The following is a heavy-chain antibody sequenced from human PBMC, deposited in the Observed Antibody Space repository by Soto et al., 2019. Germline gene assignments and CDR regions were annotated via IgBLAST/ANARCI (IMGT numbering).Heavy chain of an antibody. D-gene: IGHD3-22*01. CDR2: INSDGSST. CDR1: GFTFSSYW. V-gene: IGHV3-74*01. CDR3: ARDYATMIVVNNFDY. Sequence: EVQLVESGGGLVQPGGSLRLSCAASGFTFSSYWMHWVRQAPGKGLVWVSRINSDGSSTSYADSVKGRFTISRDNAKNTLYLQMNSLRAEGTAVYYCARDYATMIVVNNFDYWGQGTLVTVSS. J-gene: IGHJ4*02.